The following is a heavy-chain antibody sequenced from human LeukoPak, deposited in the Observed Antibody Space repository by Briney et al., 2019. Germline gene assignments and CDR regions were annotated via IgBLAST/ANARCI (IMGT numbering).Heavy chain of an antibody. CDR2: MNPNSGNT. CDR1: GYTFTSYD. Sequence: ASVKVSCKASGYTFTSYDINWVRQATGQGLEWMGWMNPNSGNTGYAQKFQGRVTMTRNTSISTAYMELSSLRSEDTAVYYCARGEYFDWLPNWFDPWGQGTLVTVSS. D-gene: IGHD3-9*01. V-gene: IGHV1-8*01. J-gene: IGHJ5*02. CDR3: ARGEYFDWLPNWFDP.